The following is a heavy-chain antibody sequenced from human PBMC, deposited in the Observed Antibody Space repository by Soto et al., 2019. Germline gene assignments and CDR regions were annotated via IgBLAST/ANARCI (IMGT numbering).Heavy chain of an antibody. Sequence: EVQLLESGGSLVQPGGSLRLSCAASGFSFHYYAMTWVRQAPEKGLEWVSAISGNAAETYHADSVKGRFAISRDNSKKTLYLQLDSLRAEDTAVYSCAKGNLERRYDAETAYDYWRQGTLVTVSS. V-gene: IGHV3-23*01. D-gene: IGHD1-1*01. CDR1: GFSFHYYA. CDR3: AKGNLERRYDAETAYDY. J-gene: IGHJ4*02. CDR2: ISGNAAET.